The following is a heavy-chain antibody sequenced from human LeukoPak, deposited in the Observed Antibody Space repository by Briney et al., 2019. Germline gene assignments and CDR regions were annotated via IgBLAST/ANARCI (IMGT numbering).Heavy chain of an antibody. J-gene: IGHJ6*03. Sequence: SETLSLTCTVSGGSISSSSYYWGWIRQPPGRGLEWIGSIYYSGSTYYNPSLKSRVTISVDTSKNQFSLKLSSVTAADTAVYYCASHPDGGGGNSRYYYYYMDVWGKGTTVTVSS. D-gene: IGHD4-23*01. V-gene: IGHV4-39*01. CDR1: GGSISSSSYY. CDR2: IYYSGST. CDR3: ASHPDGGGGNSRYYYYYMDV.